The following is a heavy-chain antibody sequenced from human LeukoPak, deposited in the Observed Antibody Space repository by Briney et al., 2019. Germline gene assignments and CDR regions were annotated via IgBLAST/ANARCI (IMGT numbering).Heavy chain of an antibody. D-gene: IGHD3-10*01. Sequence: ASVKVSCKASGGTFSSYAISWVRQAPGQGLEWMGGIIPIFGTANYAQKFQGRVTITADKSTSTAYMELSSLRSEDTAVYYCARPTYGSGSYYSGGGFDYWGQGTLVTVSS. V-gene: IGHV1-69*06. CDR2: IIPIFGTA. CDR1: GGTFSSYA. CDR3: ARPTYGSGSYYSGGGFDY. J-gene: IGHJ4*02.